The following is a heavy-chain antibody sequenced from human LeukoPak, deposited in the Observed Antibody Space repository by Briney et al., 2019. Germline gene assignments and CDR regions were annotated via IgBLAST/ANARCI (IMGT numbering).Heavy chain of an antibody. V-gene: IGHV3-7*04. CDR1: GFIFSNYW. J-gene: IGHJ3*02. CDR2: IKQDGSEK. CDR3: ARDDAAALGGGASEI. D-gene: IGHD6-25*01. Sequence: GGSLRLSCGASGFIFSNYWMSWVRQAPGKGLEWVANIKQDGSEKYYVDSVKGRFTISRDNAKNSLNPQMNSLRVEDTAVYYCARDDAAALGGGASEIWGQGTMVTVSS.